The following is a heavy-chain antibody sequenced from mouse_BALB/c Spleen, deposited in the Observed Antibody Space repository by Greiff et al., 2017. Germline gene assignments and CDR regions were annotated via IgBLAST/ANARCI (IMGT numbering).Heavy chain of an antibody. CDR3: ARETARATPAWFAY. J-gene: IGHJ3*01. D-gene: IGHD3-2*01. V-gene: IGHV5-17*02. Sequence: DVKLVESGGGLVQPGGSRKLSCAASGFTFSSFGMHWVRQAPEKGLEWVAYISSGSSTIYYADTVKGRFTISRDNPKNTLFLQMTSLRSEDTAMYYCARETARATPAWFAYWGQGTLVTVSA. CDR1: GFTFSSFG. CDR2: ISSGSSTI.